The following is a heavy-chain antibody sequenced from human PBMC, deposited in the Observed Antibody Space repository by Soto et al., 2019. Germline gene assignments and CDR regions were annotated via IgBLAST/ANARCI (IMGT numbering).Heavy chain of an antibody. D-gene: IGHD2-15*01. CDR1: GGSFSGYY. V-gene: IGHV4-34*01. Sequence: PSETLSLTCAVYGGSFSGYYWSWIRQPPGKGLEWIGEINHSGSTNYNPSLKSRVTISVDTSKNQFSLKLSSVTAADTAVYYCARRNGEGAVVVVAAMDYWGQGTLVTVSS. CDR2: INHSGST. J-gene: IGHJ4*02. CDR3: ARRNGEGAVVVVAAMDY.